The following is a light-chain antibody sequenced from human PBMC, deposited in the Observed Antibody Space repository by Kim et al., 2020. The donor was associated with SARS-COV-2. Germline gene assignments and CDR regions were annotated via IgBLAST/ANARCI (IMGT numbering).Light chain of an antibody. CDR1: RGHGSYT. J-gene: IGLJ3*02. Sequence: SSVRLTCTLRRGHGSYTIAWHQQQPGKDPRYLMKLEGSGVYKRGSGVPVRFSGSSSGAGRYLTISHLQSEDEADYYCEAWGSNSWVFGGGTQLTVL. CDR3: EAWGSNSWV. CDR2: LEGSGVY. V-gene: IGLV4-60*03.